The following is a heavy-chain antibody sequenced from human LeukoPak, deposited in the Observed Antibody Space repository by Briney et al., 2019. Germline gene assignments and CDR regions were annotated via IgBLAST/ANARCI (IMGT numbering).Heavy chain of an antibody. Sequence: GGSLRLSCTASGFTFSSYTMTWVRQAPGKGLKWVSTITTGDGNTYYADSVKGRFTVSRDDSKNTLYLQMNSLRAEDTAVYYCAKDRFGELPPYYFDYWGQGTLVTVSS. CDR1: GFTFSSYT. J-gene: IGHJ4*02. CDR3: AKDRFGELPPYYFDY. D-gene: IGHD3-10*01. V-gene: IGHV3-23*01. CDR2: ITTGDGNT.